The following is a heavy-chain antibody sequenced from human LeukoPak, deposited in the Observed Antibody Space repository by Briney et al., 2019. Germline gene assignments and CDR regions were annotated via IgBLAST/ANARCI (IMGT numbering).Heavy chain of an antibody. CDR1: GFTVSSNY. CDR2: INQDGSEK. Sequence: GGSLRLSCAASGFTVSSNYMSWVRQAPGKGLEWVANINQDGSEKSYVDSVKGRFTISRDNAQHSLYLQMSSLRAEDTAVYYCARGRFHYDSSGYSSFYYWGQGTLVTVSS. D-gene: IGHD3-22*01. CDR3: ARGRFHYDSSGYSSFYY. V-gene: IGHV3-7*01. J-gene: IGHJ4*02.